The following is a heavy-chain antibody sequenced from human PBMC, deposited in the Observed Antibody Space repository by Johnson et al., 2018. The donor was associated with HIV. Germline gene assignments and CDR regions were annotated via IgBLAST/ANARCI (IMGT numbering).Heavy chain of an antibody. J-gene: IGHJ3*02. V-gene: IGHV3-30*04. CDR1: GFTFSTYA. CDR2: ISYDGSKK. Sequence: QVQLVESGGGVVQPGRSLRLSCAASGFTFSTYAMHWVHQAPGKGLEWVAVISYDGSKKYYAGSVKGRFTISRDNSKTTLYLQMNSLRAEATAVYYCAKAPYGSGIRPGAFDIWGQGTMVTVSS. D-gene: IGHD3-10*01. CDR3: AKAPYGSGIRPGAFDI.